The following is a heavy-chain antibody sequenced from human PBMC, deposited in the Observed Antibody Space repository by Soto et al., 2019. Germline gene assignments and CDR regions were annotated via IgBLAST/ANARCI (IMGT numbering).Heavy chain of an antibody. Sequence: LRLSCAASGFTFMSYAMSWVRQAPGKGLEWVSAISGSGGSTYYADSVKGRFTISRDNSKNTLYLQMNSLRAEDTAVYYCAKGIAYCGGDCYSHYFDYWGQGTLVTVSS. V-gene: IGHV3-23*01. CDR2: ISGSGGST. D-gene: IGHD2-21*02. CDR1: GFTFMSYA. CDR3: AKGIAYCGGDCYSHYFDY. J-gene: IGHJ4*02.